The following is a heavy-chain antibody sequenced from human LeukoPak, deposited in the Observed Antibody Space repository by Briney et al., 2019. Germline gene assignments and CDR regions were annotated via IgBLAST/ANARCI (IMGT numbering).Heavy chain of an antibody. CDR3: AGYWVDHFDY. CDR2: IIPIFGTA. J-gene: IGHJ4*02. D-gene: IGHD2-15*01. CDR1: GGTFSSYA. Sequence: SVKVSCKASGGTFSSYAISWVQQAPGQGLEWMGGIIPIFGTANYAQKFQGRVTITTDESTSTAYMELSSLRSEDTAVYYCAGYWVDHFDYWGQGTLVTVSS. V-gene: IGHV1-69*05.